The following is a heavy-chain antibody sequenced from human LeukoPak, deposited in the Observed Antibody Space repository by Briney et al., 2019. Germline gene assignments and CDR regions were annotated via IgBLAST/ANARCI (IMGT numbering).Heavy chain of an antibody. CDR3: ARQDVFRSSWTYYYFYMDV. V-gene: IGHV4-59*08. D-gene: IGHD6-13*01. CDR2: IYYSGST. CDR1: GFSISSYC. J-gene: IGHJ6*03. Sequence: PSETLSLTCTASGFSISSYCWSWIRQPPGKGLEWIGYIYYSGSTNYNPSLKSRVTISVDTSKNQFSPKLSSVTAADTAVYYCARQDVFRSSWTYYYFYMDVWGKGTTVTVSS.